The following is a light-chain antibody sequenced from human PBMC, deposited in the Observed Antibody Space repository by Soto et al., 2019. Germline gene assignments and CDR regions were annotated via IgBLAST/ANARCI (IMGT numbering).Light chain of an antibody. CDR3: HQYAYSPHT. CDR2: GAS. J-gene: IGKJ2*01. V-gene: IGKV3-20*01. Sequence: EIVLTQSPGTLSLSPGEGATLSCRASQSVRSGALAWYQQKPGQAPRLLIYGASSRATDIPDRFSGSGSGTHFTLTISRLEPQDFAVYYFHQYAYSPHTFGQGTKLEIK. CDR1: QSVRSGA.